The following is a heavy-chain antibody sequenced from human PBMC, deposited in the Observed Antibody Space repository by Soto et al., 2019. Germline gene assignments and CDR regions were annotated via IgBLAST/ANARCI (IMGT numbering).Heavy chain of an antibody. Sequence: WGSLRLSCAASGYTFSNDAMCCLRQAPGKKLVWVSALSGSGDTTFYADSVKSRVTVSRDNSKKPLYLQLNSLTDEDTAVYYCAREASAVPGVVPGLFDLWGRGTLVTVSS. D-gene: IGHD3-3*01. CDR1: GYTFSNDA. V-gene: IGHV3-23*01. CDR2: LSGSGDTT. CDR3: AREASAVPGVVPGLFDL. J-gene: IGHJ5*02.